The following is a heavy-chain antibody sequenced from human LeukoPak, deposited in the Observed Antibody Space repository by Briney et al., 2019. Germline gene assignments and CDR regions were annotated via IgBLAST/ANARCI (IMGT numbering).Heavy chain of an antibody. Sequence: GRSLRLSCAASGFTFDDYAMHWVRQAPGKGLEWVSGISWNSGSIGYADSVKGRFTISRDNAKNSLYLQMNCLRAEDTALYYCAKDIMRSMSYYYYYGMDVWGQGTTVTVSS. CDR2: ISWNSGSI. J-gene: IGHJ6*02. V-gene: IGHV3-9*01. D-gene: IGHD3-16*01. CDR3: AKDIMRSMSYYYYYGMDV. CDR1: GFTFDDYA.